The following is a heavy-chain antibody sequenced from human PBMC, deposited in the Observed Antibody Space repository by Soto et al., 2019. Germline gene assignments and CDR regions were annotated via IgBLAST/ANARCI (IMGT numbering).Heavy chain of an antibody. V-gene: IGHV4-34*01. CDR3: AKVEDSSGYYALSA. D-gene: IGHD3-22*01. CDR2: INHSGST. CDR1: GGSFSGYY. J-gene: IGHJ5*02. Sequence: SETLCVTCAVYGGSFSGYYWSWIRQPTGKGLEWVGEINHSGSTNYNPSLKSRVTISVDTSKNQFSLKLSSVTAADTAVYYCAKVEDSSGYYALSAWGQGTLVTVSS.